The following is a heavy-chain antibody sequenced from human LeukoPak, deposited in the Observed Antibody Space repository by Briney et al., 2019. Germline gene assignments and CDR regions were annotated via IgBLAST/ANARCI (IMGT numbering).Heavy chain of an antibody. J-gene: IGHJ5*02. CDR1: GGSISSYY. V-gene: IGHV4-59*01. D-gene: IGHD5-18*01. CDR2: IYYSGST. CDR3: ARDMDTDENWFDP. Sequence: SETLSLTCTVSGGSISSYYWSWLRQPPGKGLEWIGYIYYSGSTSYNPSLKSRVTISVDTSKNQFSLKLSSVTAADTAVYYCARDMDTDENWFDPWGQGTLVTVSS.